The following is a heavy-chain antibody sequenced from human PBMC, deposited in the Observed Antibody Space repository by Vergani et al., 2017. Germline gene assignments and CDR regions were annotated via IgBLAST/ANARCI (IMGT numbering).Heavy chain of an antibody. V-gene: IGHV4-59*01. CDR3: ARAYYDILTGYDY. Sequence: QVQLQESGPGLVKPSETLSLTCTVSVGSISSYYWSWIRQPPGKGLECVGYIYYSGSTNYNPSLKSRVTISVDTSKNPFSLKLSSVTAADTAVYYCARAYYDILTGYDYWGQGTLVTVSS. D-gene: IGHD3-9*01. J-gene: IGHJ4*02. CDR1: VGSISSYY. CDR2: IYYSGST.